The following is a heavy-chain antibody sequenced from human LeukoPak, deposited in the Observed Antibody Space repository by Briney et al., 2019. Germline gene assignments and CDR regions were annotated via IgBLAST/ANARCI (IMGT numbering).Heavy chain of an antibody. CDR2: INPMFGTT. D-gene: IGHD5-12*01. J-gene: IGHJ3*02. CDR1: GGTFSSYT. V-gene: IGHV1-69*05. Sequence: GASVKVSCKASGGTFSSYTIDWVRQAPGQGLEWMGGINPMFGTTNYAQKFQGRVMITMDESTSTAYMQLSCLRFEDTAVYYCARDVTYSGYVHDAFDIWGQGTMVTVSS. CDR3: ARDVTYSGYVHDAFDI.